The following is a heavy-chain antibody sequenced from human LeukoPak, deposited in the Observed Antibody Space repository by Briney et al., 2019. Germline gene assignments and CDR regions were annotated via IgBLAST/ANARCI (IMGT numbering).Heavy chain of an antibody. D-gene: IGHD4-17*01. CDR1: GGSISSSNW. CDR2: IYHSGST. Sequence: SETLSLTCAVSGGSISSSNWWSWVRQPPGKGLEWIGEIYHSGSTNYNPSLKSRVTISVDKSKNQFSLKLSSVTAADTAVYYCARDVGRDYHWFDPWGQGTLVTISS. J-gene: IGHJ5*02. CDR3: ARDVGRDYHWFDP. V-gene: IGHV4-4*02.